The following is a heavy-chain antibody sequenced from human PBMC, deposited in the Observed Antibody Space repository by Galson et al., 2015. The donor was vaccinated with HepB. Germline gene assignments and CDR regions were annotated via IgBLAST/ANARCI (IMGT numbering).Heavy chain of an antibody. CDR3: ARGLNWNYGPVYFDY. J-gene: IGHJ4*02. CDR1: GFSLRTSGLG. V-gene: IGHV2-5*02. CDR2: IYWDDDE. D-gene: IGHD1-7*01. Sequence: PALVKPTQTLTLTCTFSGFSLRTSGLGVGWIRQPPGKALEWLAVIYWDDDERYSPSLKSRLTITKDISKNEVVLTMTNMDPEDTATYYCARGLNWNYGPVYFDYWGQGTVVTISA.